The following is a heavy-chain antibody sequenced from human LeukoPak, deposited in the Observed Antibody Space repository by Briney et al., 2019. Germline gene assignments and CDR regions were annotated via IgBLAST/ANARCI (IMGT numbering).Heavy chain of an antibody. Sequence: GGSLRLSCAASGFTFSNYAMDWVRQAPGKGLEWVSAISTGGDRAYYADSVKGRFTTSRDNSRNTLYLQMNSLRAEDTAVYYCAKDEITYGDGGYWGQGTLVTVSS. D-gene: IGHD4-17*01. CDR2: ISTGGDRA. CDR1: GFTFSNYA. V-gene: IGHV3-23*01. CDR3: AKDEITYGDGGY. J-gene: IGHJ4*02.